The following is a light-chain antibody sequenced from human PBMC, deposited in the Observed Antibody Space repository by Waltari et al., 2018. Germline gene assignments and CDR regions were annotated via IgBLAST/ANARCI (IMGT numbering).Light chain of an antibody. J-gene: IGLJ3*02. CDR2: ENG. V-gene: IGLV6-57*02. CDR1: SGSIASNY. Sequence: NFVLTQPLSVSESPGKTVTISCTGSSGSIASNYVQWYRQRPGSAPTPLIYENGRRPSGVPYRLSRSIARSSNSASLTISGLKTEDEGDYYCHSYVDTYHVFGGGTKLTVL. CDR3: HSYVDTYHV.